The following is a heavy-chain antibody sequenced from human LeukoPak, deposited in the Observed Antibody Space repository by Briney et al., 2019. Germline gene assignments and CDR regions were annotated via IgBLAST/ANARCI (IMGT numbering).Heavy chain of an antibody. Sequence: GGSLRLSCAASGFTFDDYAMHWVRQAPGKGLEWVSGISWNSGSIGYADSVKGRFTISRDNAKNSLHLQMNSVRAEDTALYYCAKASGGYLYYYFMDVWRKGTTVTVSS. V-gene: IGHV3-9*01. CDR1: GFTFDDYA. CDR3: AKASGGYLYYYFMDV. D-gene: IGHD3-16*01. J-gene: IGHJ6*03. CDR2: ISWNSGSI.